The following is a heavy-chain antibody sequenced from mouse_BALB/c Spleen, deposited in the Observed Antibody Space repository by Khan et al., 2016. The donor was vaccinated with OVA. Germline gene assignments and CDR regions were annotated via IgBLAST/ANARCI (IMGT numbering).Heavy chain of an antibody. CDR1: GYTFTNYG. CDR3: AREGRRAMDY. J-gene: IGHJ4*01. V-gene: IGHV9-3-1*01. D-gene: IGHD3-3*01. CDR2: INTYTGEP. Sequence: QFQLVQSGPELKKPGETVKISCKASGYTFTNYGMNWVKQAPGKGLKWMGWINTYTGEPTYADDFKGRFAFSLETSASSAYLQINNLKNEDTATXFCAREGRRAMDYWGQGTSVTVSS.